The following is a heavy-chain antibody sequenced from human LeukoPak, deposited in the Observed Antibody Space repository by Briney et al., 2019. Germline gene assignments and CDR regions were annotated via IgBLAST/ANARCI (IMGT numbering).Heavy chain of an antibody. J-gene: IGHJ4*02. V-gene: IGHV3-43*02. CDR1: GFTFDDYA. D-gene: IGHD3-9*01. Sequence: GGSLRLSCAASGFTFDDYAMHWFRQAPGKGLEWVSLISGDGGSTYYADSVKGRFTISRDNSKNSLYLQMNRLRTEDTALYYCAKDMSQLVLPYYDILTGYDYWGQGTLVTVSS. CDR3: AKDMSQLVLPYYDILTGYDY. CDR2: ISGDGGST.